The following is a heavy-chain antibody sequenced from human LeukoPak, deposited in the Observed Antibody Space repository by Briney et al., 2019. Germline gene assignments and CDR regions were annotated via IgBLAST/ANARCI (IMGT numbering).Heavy chain of an antibody. CDR3: ARDRDGYNTFDY. Sequence: GGSLRLSCAASGFTVSSNYMSWVRQAPGKGLEWVSVIYRGGSTYHADSVKGRFTVSRDSSMNTLYLQMNSLRAEDTAVYYCARDRDGYNTFDYWGQGTLVTVSS. V-gene: IGHV3-53*01. J-gene: IGHJ4*02. CDR1: GFTVSSNY. D-gene: IGHD5-24*01. CDR2: IYRGGST.